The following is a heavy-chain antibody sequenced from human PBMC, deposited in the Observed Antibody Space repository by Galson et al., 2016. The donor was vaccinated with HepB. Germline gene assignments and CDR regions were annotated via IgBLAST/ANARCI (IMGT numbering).Heavy chain of an antibody. CDR2: IYSDDEK. D-gene: IGHD3/OR15-3a*01. CDR3: AHRRSPVDGDWFRY. CDR1: GFALTTHRVG. J-gene: IGHJ4*02. Sequence: PALVKPTQTLTLTCSFSGFALTTHRVGVAWFRQPPGKGLEWLAIIYSDDEKHYSPSLMSRLTITKDTPNKQVVLTMTNMDPVDTATYYCAHRRSPVDGDWFRYWGQGTLVTVAS. V-gene: IGHV2-5*02.